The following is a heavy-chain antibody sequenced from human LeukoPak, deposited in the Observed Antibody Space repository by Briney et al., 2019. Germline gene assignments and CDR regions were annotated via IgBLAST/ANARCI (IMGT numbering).Heavy chain of an antibody. V-gene: IGHV3-30*02. D-gene: IGHD6-13*01. Sequence: EGSLRLSCAASGFTFSSYGMHWVRQAPGKGLEWVAFIRYDGSNKYYADSVKGRFTISRDNSKNTLYLQMDSLRAEDTAVYYCAKGEAGYSSSWYGGLVDYWGQGTLVTVSS. J-gene: IGHJ4*02. CDR1: GFTFSSYG. CDR3: AKGEAGYSSSWYGGLVDY. CDR2: IRYDGSNK.